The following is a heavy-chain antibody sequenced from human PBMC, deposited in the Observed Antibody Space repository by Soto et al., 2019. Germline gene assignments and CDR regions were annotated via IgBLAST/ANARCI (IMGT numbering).Heavy chain of an antibody. V-gene: IGHV3-23*01. CDR1: GFTFSDYA. CDR2: ISGSGSST. CDR3: AYSSTPFDY. J-gene: IGHJ4*02. D-gene: IGHD6-13*01. Sequence: GGSLRLSCAASGFTFSDYAMHWVRQAPGKGLEWVSAISGSGSSTYYADSVKGRFTISRDNSKNTLYLQMNSLRAEDTAVYYCAYSSTPFDYWGQGTLVTVSS.